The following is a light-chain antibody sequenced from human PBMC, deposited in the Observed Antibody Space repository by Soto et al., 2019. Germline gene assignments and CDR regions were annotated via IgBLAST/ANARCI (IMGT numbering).Light chain of an antibody. CDR1: QSIRTN. CDR3: QQYFNGPLTWT. Sequence: EIVLTQSPATLSVSAGGTVTLSCRASQSIRTNVAWYQQIPGQAPRLLVYGASTRATGVPARFSGSGSGIEFTLTISSLQSEDSAFYYCQQYFNGPLTWTFGPGT. J-gene: IGKJ3*01. V-gene: IGKV3-15*01. CDR2: GAS.